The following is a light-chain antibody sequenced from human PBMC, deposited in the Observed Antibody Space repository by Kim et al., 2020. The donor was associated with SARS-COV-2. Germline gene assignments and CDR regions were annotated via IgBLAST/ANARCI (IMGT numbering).Light chain of an antibody. Sequence: SAAVGDRVTITCRASQDINNYLTWFQHKPGKVPKRLIYASSSLQGGVPSRFSGSNSGTEFTLTISGLQPEDFATYYCLQHHTYPFTFGQGTKLEIK. V-gene: IGKV1-17*03. CDR3: LQHHTYPFT. CDR2: ASS. J-gene: IGKJ2*01. CDR1: QDINNY.